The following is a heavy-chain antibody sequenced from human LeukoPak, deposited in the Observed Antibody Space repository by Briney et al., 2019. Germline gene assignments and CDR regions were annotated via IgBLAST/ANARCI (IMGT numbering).Heavy chain of an antibody. Sequence: ASVKESRKGSGYTHTDYHMHGVRQARAQGVEGMGGINPNSGDKKSAQKFQGRVTRTGDTSISTAYMELSRVTSDDTAVYYCARDRDYSNTERGFDYWGQGTLVIVSS. J-gene: IGHJ4*02. D-gene: IGHD4-11*01. V-gene: IGHV1-2*02. CDR3: ARDRDYSNTERGFDY. CDR1: GYTHTDYH. CDR2: INPNSGDK.